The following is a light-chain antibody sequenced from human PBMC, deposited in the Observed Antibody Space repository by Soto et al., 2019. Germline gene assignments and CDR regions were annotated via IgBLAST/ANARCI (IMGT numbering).Light chain of an antibody. CDR1: QSISNF. CDR3: QQTYSTPRT. CDR2: AAS. Sequence: DIQMTQSPPSLSASVGDRVTITCRASQSISNFLNWYQQKPGKAPKLLIYAASSLQSGVPSRFSGSGSGTDFTLTISSLQPEDFATYYCQQTYSTPRTFGQGTKVDIK. J-gene: IGKJ1*01. V-gene: IGKV1-39*01.